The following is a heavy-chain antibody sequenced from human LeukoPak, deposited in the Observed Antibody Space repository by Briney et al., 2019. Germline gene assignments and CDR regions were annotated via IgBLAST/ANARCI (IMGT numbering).Heavy chain of an antibody. V-gene: IGHV1-2*02. J-gene: IGHJ4*02. D-gene: IGHD1-26*01. CDR3: ARNQVGAGGDY. CDR2: INPNTGGT. CDR1: GYTFTGYY. Sequence: ASVKVSCKASGYTFTGYYMHWVRQAPGQGLEWMGWINPNTGGTNYAQKFQGRVTMTRDTSISTAYMDLSRLRSDDTAVYYCARNQVGAGGDYWGQGTLVTVSS.